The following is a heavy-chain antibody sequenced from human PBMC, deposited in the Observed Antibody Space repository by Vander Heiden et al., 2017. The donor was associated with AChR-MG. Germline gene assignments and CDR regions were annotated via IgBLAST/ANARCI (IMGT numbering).Heavy chain of an antibody. V-gene: IGHV3-23*01. D-gene: IGHD3-22*01. CDR1: GFTFYSYV. Sequence: EVQLLASGGGLVQPGTSLSLCCAASGFTFYSYVMSWDRPAPGKGLEWVASVSGSGDSTYYADSVRGRFTISRDNSKNSLNLQMSSLRAEDTALYYCAKGWDSSGYYYLTPIDYWGQGTLVTVSS. CDR2: VSGSGDST. J-gene: IGHJ4*02. CDR3: AKGWDSSGYYYLTPIDY.